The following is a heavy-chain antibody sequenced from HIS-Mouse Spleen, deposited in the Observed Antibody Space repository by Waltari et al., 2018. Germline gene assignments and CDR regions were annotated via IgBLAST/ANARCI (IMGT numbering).Heavy chain of an antibody. J-gene: IGHJ3*02. V-gene: IGHV2-5*02. Sequence: QITLKESGLTLVKPTQTLTLTCPFSGFSLSTSGVGVGWIRQPPGKALEWLALIYWDDDKRYSPSLKSRLTITKDTSKNQVVLTMTNMDPVDTATYYCAHIGSGNNAFDIWGQGTMVTVSS. D-gene: IGHD3-3*01. CDR2: IYWDDDK. CDR3: AHIGSGNNAFDI. CDR1: GFSLSTSGVG.